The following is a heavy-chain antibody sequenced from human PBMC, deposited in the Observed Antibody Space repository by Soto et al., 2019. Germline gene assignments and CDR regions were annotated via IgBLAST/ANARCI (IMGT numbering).Heavy chain of an antibody. CDR3: AREWET. CDR2: IKQDGSEE. V-gene: IGHV3-7*04. CDR1: GFIFSSYW. D-gene: IGHD1-26*01. Sequence: EVQLVESGGGLVQPGGSLRLSCAASGFIFSSYWMNWVRQAPGKGLEWVANIKQDGSEEYYVDSVKGRFTISRDNAKNSLYLQMNSLRAEDTAVYYCAREWETWGQGTLVTVSS. J-gene: IGHJ4*02.